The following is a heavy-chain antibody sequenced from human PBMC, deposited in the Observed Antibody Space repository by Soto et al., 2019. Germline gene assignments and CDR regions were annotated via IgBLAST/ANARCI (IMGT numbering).Heavy chain of an antibody. CDR1: GGSISYNY. J-gene: IGHJ5*02. CDR2: IHGSGST. V-gene: IGHV4-4*07. CDR3: ARDFQSATMNRGVPIGDHSFDH. Sequence: ETLSLTCPVSGGSISYNYLTWIRQAAGKGLEWIGRIHGSGSTSYNPSLKTRLTMSVDTSNKQISLRLRSVTAADTAVYYCARDFQSATMNRGVPIGDHSFDHWGHGNMVTVSS. D-gene: IGHD3-10*01.